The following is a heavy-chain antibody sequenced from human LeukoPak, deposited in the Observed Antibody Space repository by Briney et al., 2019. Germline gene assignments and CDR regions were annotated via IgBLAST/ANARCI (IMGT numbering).Heavy chain of an antibody. Sequence: GGSLRLSCVAGGFAFSSYPMSWVRQARGKGLEWVSGVSGSGGPKFYADSAKGRVTIARDNSKTALYRQMSSLRADDTAVYYCAKGGASVTDAPHGDVVTTTLDGFDIWGHGTMVTVST. CDR1: GFAFSSYP. D-gene: IGHD4-17*01. J-gene: IGHJ3*02. CDR2: VSGSGGPK. CDR3: AKGGASVTDAPHGDVVTTTLDGFDI. V-gene: IGHV3-23*01.